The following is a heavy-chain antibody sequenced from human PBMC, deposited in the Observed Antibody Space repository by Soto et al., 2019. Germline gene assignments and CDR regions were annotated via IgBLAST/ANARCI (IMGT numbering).Heavy chain of an antibody. J-gene: IGHJ6*02. CDR3: ARAPGAVNSYAGVDV. D-gene: IGHD6-19*01. Sequence: PGGSLRLSCVASGFIFSDYYMAWIRRAPGKGLGWVSYISDGGSYTNHGNSVRGRVSVSRDDARNSPYLQINDLRVEDTGVYYCARAPGAVNSYAGVDVWGQGTTVTVSS. CDR2: ISDGGSYT. CDR1: GFIFSDYY. V-gene: IGHV3-11*05.